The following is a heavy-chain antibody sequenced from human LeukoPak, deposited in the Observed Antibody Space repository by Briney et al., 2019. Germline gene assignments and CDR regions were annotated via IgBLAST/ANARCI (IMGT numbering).Heavy chain of an antibody. D-gene: IGHD3-22*01. J-gene: IGHJ4*02. V-gene: IGHV3-48*03. CDR2: SNSGTAV. CDR3: AREPYDTLRDPFDY. Sequence: PGGSLRLSCVASGFTFSNYEMNWVRQAPGKGLEWISYSNSGTAVYYADSVKGRFAISRDNAKNSLYLQMNSLRAEDTAVYYCAREPYDTLRDPFDYWGQGTLVTVSS. CDR1: GFTFSNYE.